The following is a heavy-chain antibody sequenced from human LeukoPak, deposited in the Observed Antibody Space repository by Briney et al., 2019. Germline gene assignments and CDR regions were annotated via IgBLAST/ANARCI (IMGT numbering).Heavy chain of an antibody. CDR2: IYHSGST. J-gene: IGHJ4*02. Sequence: PSETLSLTCAVSGGSISSGGYSWSWIRQPPGKGLEWIGYIYHSGSTYYNPSLKSRVTISVDRSKNQFSLKLSSVTAADTAVYYCARGKIDDILTGYYPHFDCWGQGTLVTVSS. V-gene: IGHV4-30-2*01. D-gene: IGHD3-9*01. CDR1: GGSISSGGYS. CDR3: ARGKIDDILTGYYPHFDC.